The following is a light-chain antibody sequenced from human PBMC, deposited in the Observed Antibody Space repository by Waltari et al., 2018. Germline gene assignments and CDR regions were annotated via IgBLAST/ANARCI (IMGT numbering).Light chain of an antibody. J-gene: IGKJ2*01. CDR2: WAS. V-gene: IGKV4-1*01. CDR3: QQYYSTPVT. CDR1: QTVLYSDNNNY. Sequence: DIVMTQSPDSLAVSLGERASINCKSSQTVLYSDNNNYLGWYQQRPGKPPKLLISWASTRESGVPDRFSGSGSGTDFTLTINSLQAEDVAIYYCQQYYSTPVTFGQGTKLEIK.